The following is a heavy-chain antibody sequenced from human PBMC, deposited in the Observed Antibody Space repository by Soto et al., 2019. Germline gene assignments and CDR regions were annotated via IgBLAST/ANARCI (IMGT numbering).Heavy chain of an antibody. Sequence: KQSQTLSLTCAISGDSVSSNSAAWNWIRQSPSIGLEWLGRTYYRSKWYNDYAVSVKSRITINPDTSKNQFSLQLNSVTPEDTAVYYCARDSGPTLLWYQYYFDYWGQGTLVTVSS. CDR1: GDSVSSNSAA. CDR2: TYYRSKWYN. CDR3: ARDSGPTLLWYQYYFDY. D-gene: IGHD3-10*01. J-gene: IGHJ4*02. V-gene: IGHV6-1*01.